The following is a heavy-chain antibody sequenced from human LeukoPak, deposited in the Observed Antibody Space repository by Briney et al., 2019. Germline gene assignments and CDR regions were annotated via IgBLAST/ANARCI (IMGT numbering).Heavy chain of an antibody. CDR2: ICDNNGNT. J-gene: IGHJ5*02. V-gene: IGHV1-18*01. CDR3: ARGPRFDP. Sequence: ASVKVSCKASGYPFTMYGFNWVRQAPGQGLEWMGCICDNNGNTNYAQKFQGRVTMTTDTPTNTAYMDLTNLKSDDTAIYYWARGPRFDPWGQGTLVTVSS. CDR1: GYPFTMYG.